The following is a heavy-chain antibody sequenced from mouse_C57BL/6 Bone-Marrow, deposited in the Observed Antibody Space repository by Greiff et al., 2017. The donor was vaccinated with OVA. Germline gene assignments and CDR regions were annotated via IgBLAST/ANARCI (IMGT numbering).Heavy chain of an antibody. CDR3: ARGGAYSRYAMDY. D-gene: IGHD2-10*01. CDR1: GYSITSGYY. J-gene: IGHJ4*01. Sequence: EVQRVESGPGLVKPSQSLSLTCSVTGYSITSGYYWNWIRQFPGNKLEWMGYISYDGSNNCNPSLKNRISITRDTSKNQFFLKLNSVTTEDTATYYGARGGAYSRYAMDYWGQGTSVTVSS. V-gene: IGHV3-6*01. CDR2: ISYDGSN.